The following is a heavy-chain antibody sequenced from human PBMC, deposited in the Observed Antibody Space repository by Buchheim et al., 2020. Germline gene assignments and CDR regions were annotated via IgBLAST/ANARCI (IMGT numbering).Heavy chain of an antibody. CDR2: ISYDGSNK. V-gene: IGHV3-30*18. J-gene: IGHJ4*02. CDR3: AKDRRVLWLVRPGLFDY. Sequence: QVQLVESGGGVVQPGRSLRLSCAASGFTFSSYGMHWVRQAPGKGLEWVAVISYDGSNKYYADSVKGRFTISRDNSKNTLYLQMNSLRAEDTAVYYCAKDRRVLWLVRPGLFDYWGQGTL. D-gene: IGHD6-19*01. CDR1: GFTFSSYG.